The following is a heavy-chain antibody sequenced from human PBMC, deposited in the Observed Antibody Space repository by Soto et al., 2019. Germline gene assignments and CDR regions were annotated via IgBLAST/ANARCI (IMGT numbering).Heavy chain of an antibody. D-gene: IGHD6-19*01. J-gene: IGHJ3*02. CDR2: IIPIFGTA. V-gene: IGHV1-69*01. Sequence: QVQLVQSGAEVKKPGSSVKVSCKASGGTFTSYAISWVRQAPGQGLEWMGGIIPIFGTANYAQKFQGRVTITADESTSTAYMELSSLRSEDTAVYYCAGELQGAVADHDDFDIWGQGTMVTVSS. CDR3: AGELQGAVADHDDFDI. CDR1: GGTFTSYA.